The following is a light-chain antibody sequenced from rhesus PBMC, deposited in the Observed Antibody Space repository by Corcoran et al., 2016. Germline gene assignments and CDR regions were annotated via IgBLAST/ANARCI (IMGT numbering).Light chain of an antibody. V-gene: IGKV1-22*01. CDR1: QSISSW. CDR2: KAS. Sequence: DIQMTQSPSSLSASVGDTVTITCRASQSISSWLDWYQQKPGKAPKLLIYKASSLQSGVPSRFSGSGSGTDFTLTISSRQPEDFATYYCLQYSSSLWTFGQGTKVEIK. J-gene: IGKJ1*01. CDR3: LQYSSSLWT.